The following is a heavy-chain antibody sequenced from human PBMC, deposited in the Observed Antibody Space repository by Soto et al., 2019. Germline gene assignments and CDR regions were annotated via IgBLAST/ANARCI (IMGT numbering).Heavy chain of an antibody. V-gene: IGHV3-30*18. J-gene: IGHJ4*02. D-gene: IGHD3-22*01. CDR3: AKGYYDSSAYSTYCDY. CDR2: MSYDGSNK. CDR1: GFSFSSYG. Sequence: QVQLVESGGGVVQPGRSLRLSCAASGFSFSSYGMHWVRQAPGKGLEWVAVMSYDGSNKYYADSVKGRFTISRDNSKNXRYVQMNSLRAEDTGVYYCAKGYYDSSAYSTYCDYWGQGTLVTVSS.